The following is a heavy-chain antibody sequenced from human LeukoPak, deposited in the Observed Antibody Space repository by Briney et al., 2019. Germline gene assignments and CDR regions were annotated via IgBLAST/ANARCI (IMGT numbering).Heavy chain of an antibody. D-gene: IGHD4-17*01. V-gene: IGHV1-2*02. J-gene: IGHJ6*03. CDR3: ARSTHDYGDDYYYHYYMDV. Sequence: ASVKVSCKASGYTFTGHYIHWVRQAPGKGLEWMGWINPNSGGTHFAQNFQGRVTMTRDTSISTAFMELSGLRSDDTAVYYCARSTHDYGDDYYYHYYMDVWGKGTTVTVSS. CDR2: INPNSGGT. CDR1: GYTFTGHY.